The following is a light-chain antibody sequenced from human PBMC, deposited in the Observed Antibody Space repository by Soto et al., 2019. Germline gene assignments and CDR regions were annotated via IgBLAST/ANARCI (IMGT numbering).Light chain of an antibody. CDR1: SSDVGSYNL. V-gene: IGLV2-23*02. Sequence: QSVLTQPASVSVSPGQSITISCTGTSSDVGSYNLVSWYQQHPGKAPTLMIYEVSKRPSGVSNRFSGSKSGNTASLTISRLQAEDEADYYCCSYAGSSTYVFGTGTKVTVL. J-gene: IGLJ1*01. CDR3: CSYAGSSTYV. CDR2: EVS.